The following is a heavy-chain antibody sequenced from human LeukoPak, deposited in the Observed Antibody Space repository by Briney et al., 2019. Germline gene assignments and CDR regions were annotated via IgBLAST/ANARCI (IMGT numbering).Heavy chain of an antibody. CDR3: CGNVASGLDY. J-gene: IGHJ4*02. Sequence: ASVKVSCKASGYTFTSYYIHWVRQAPGQGLEWMGVIKPSAGSTIYAQKFQGRVTVTGDTSTSTVYMELSSLRTDDTAVYYCCGNVASGLDYWGQGTLVTVSS. CDR1: GYTFTSYY. V-gene: IGHV1-46*01. CDR2: IKPSAGST. D-gene: IGHD3-10*01.